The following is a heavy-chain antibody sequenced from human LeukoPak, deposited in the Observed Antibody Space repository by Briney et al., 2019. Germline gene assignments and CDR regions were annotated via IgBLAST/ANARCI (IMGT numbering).Heavy chain of an antibody. CDR2: IHYSGST. J-gene: IGHJ4*02. CDR3: AREAGSYDSSGYYSLYYSFDY. V-gene: IGHV4-59*12. D-gene: IGHD3-22*01. CDR1: GGSITNYY. Sequence: SETLSLTCTVSGGSITNYYWSWIRQPPGKGLEWIGYIHYSGSTKYKSSLKSRVTISVDTSKNQFSLKLTSVTAADTAVYYCAREAGSYDSSGYYSLYYSFDYWGQGTLVTVSS.